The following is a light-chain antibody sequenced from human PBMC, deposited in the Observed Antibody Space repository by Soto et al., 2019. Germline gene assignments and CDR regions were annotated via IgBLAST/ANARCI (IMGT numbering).Light chain of an antibody. CDR2: GAS. Sequence: EIVLTQSPGTLSLSPWERATLSCRASQSVGSGLSWYQQKPDQAPRLLIYGASTRATGIPARFSGSGSGTEFTLTISSLQSEDYAVYYCQQYNNWPPYTFGQGTKVDIK. CDR3: QQYNNWPPYT. CDR1: QSVGSG. V-gene: IGKV3-15*01. J-gene: IGKJ2*01.